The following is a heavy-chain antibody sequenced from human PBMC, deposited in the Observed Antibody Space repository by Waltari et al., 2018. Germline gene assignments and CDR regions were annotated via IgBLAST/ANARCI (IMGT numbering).Heavy chain of an antibody. CDR1: GFTFTSYA. CDR2: ISANGFST. CDR3: AKVPGAGYSSSWYPYYFDY. V-gene: IGHV3-23*01. J-gene: IGHJ4*02. D-gene: IGHD6-13*01. Sequence: EVQLLGSGGGLVQPGGSLRLYCAASGFTFTSYAMGWVRQAPGKGLEWVASISANGFSTYYADSVKGRFTSSRDNSKNTLYVQMNSLRAEDTAVYYCAKVPGAGYSSSWYPYYFDYWGQGTLVTVSS.